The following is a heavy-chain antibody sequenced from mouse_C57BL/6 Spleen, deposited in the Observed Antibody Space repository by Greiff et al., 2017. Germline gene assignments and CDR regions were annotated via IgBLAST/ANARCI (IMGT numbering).Heavy chain of an antibody. CDR3: ARLYYYGSSYGYAMDY. CDR2: ISGGGGNT. D-gene: IGHD1-1*01. V-gene: IGHV5-9*01. J-gene: IGHJ4*01. Sequence: EVKLMESGGGLVKPGGSLKLSCAASGFTFSSYTMSWVRQTPEKRLEWVATISGGGGNTYYPDSVQGRFTISRDNAKNTLYLQMSSLRSEDTALYYCARLYYYGSSYGYAMDYWGQGTSVTVSS. CDR1: GFTFSSYT.